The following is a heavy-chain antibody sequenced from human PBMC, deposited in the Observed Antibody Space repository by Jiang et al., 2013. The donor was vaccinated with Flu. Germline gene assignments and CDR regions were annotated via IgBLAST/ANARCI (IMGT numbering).Heavy chain of an antibody. V-gene: IGHV3-21*01. D-gene: IGHD4-17*01. CDR2: ISSSGTHI. J-gene: IGHJ4*02. CDR3: ARVGGTYGDGGGVWDY. CDR1: GFSFSDYN. Sequence: VQLLESGGGLVKPGGSLRLSCAASGFSFSDYNMNWVRQPPGKGLEWVSSISSSGTHIYYADSLKGRFTVSRDNAKNSLFLQMNSLRTEDTAVYYCARVGGTYGDGGGVWDYWGQGTLVTVSS.